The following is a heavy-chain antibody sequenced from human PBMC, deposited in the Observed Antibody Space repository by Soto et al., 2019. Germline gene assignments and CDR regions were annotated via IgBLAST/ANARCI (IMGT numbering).Heavy chain of an antibody. CDR2: MSYEGDRQ. CDR1: GFTVSNSP. D-gene: IGHD5-18*01. CDR3: AREEYSTHYFDF. J-gene: IGHJ4*02. Sequence: LRLSCVSSGFTVSNSPIHWVVQAPGKGLEWVSVMSYEGDRQYYADSVKGRFTISRDSSKSTLYLQMNNVRVEDTAMYHCAREEYSTHYFDFWGQGTLVTSPQ. V-gene: IGHV3-30-3*01.